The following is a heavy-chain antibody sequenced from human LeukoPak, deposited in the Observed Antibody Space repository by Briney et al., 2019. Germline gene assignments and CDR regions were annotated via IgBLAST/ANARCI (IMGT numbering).Heavy chain of an antibody. D-gene: IGHD1-26*01. CDR2: IYYSGST. V-gene: IGHV4-30-4*08. CDR3: ARDQRVVGATADAFDI. Sequence: PSQTLSLTCTVSGGSISSGDYYWSWIRQPPGKGLEWIGYIYYSGSTYYNPSLKSRVTISVDTSKNQFSLKLSSVTAADTAVYYCARDQRVVGATADAFDICGQGTMVTVSS. CDR1: GGSISSGDYY. J-gene: IGHJ3*02.